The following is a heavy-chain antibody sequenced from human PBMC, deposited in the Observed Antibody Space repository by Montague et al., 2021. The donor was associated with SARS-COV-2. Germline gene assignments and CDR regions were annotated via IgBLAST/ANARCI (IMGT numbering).Heavy chain of an antibody. CDR2: IDWDDDK. V-gene: IGHV2-70*13. J-gene: IGHJ4*02. CDR3: ARVGSADPGILSTNNFDN. Sequence: PALVKPTQTLTLTCTFSGFSLSTSGVCVSWIRQPPGKALEWLAPIDWDDDKYYSASLKTRLTISKGTSTNQVVLTMTNMDPVDTGTYYCARVGSADPGILSTNNFDNWGQGTLVTVSS. CDR1: GFSLSTSGVC. D-gene: IGHD5/OR15-5a*01.